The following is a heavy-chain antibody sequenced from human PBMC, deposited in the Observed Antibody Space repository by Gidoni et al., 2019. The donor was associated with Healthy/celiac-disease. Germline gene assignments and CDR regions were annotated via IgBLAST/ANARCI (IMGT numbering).Heavy chain of an antibody. CDR3: ARVVYGDYEDYGMDV. CDR2: IYTSGST. J-gene: IGHJ6*02. D-gene: IGHD4-17*01. V-gene: IGHV4-61*02. CDR1: GGSISSGSYY. Sequence: QVQLQESGPGLVKPSQTLSLTCTVSGGSISSGSYYWSWIRPPAGKGLEWIGRIYTSGSTNYNPSLKSRVTISVDTSKNQFSLKLSSVTAADTAVYYCARVVYGDYEDYGMDVWGQGTTVTVSS.